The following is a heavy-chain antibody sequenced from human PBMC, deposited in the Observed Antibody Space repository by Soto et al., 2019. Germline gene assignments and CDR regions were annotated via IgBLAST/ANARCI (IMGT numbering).Heavy chain of an antibody. CDR3: ARDRWELDYYYYGMDV. Sequence: QVQLQESGPGLVKPSETLSLTCTVSGGSISSYYWSWIRQPPGKGLEWIGYIYYSGSTNYNPSLKSRVTISVDTSKNQFSLKLSSVTAADTAVYYCARDRWELDYYYYGMDVWGQGTTVTVSS. CDR1: GGSISSYY. J-gene: IGHJ6*02. D-gene: IGHD1-26*01. CDR2: IYYSGST. V-gene: IGHV4-59*01.